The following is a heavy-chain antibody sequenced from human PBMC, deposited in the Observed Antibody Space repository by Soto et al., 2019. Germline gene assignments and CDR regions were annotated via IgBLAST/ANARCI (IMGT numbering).Heavy chain of an antibody. D-gene: IGHD5-12*01. CDR2: IKPDESEK. CDR3: VRGGSAYAS. V-gene: IGHV3-7*01. J-gene: IGHJ5*02. CDR1: GFTFSDSC. Sequence: EVQLVESGGGLVQPGGSLRLSCTASGFTFSDSCMTWVRQAPGKGLEWVARIKPDESEKKYADSVKGRFSISRDNAKNSMYLQMESLRGEAEAVYYCVRGGSAYASWGQGTIVTVSS.